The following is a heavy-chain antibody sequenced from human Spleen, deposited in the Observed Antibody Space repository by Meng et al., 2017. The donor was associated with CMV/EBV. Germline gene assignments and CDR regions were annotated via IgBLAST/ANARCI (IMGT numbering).Heavy chain of an antibody. CDR2: IGSAGDR. CDR3: AREYWFGELSPDAFDI. CDR1: GFSFSSND. Sequence: SLKLSCAASGFSFSSNDMHWVRQTPGKGLEWVSSIGSAGDRYYAGSVKGRFTISRENAKNPFSLQMNSLRAEDTAVYYCAREYWFGELSPDAFDIWGHGTMVTVSS. J-gene: IGHJ3*02. V-gene: IGHV3-13*01. D-gene: IGHD3-10*01.